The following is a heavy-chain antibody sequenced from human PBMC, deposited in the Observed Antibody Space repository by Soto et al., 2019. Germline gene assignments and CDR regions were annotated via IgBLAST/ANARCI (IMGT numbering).Heavy chain of an antibody. CDR3: ARGNYGYDY. V-gene: IGHV3-74*01. D-gene: IGHD4-17*01. CDR1: GYRFSSYW. CDR2: INSDGSTT. Sequence: GGSLRLFCVASGYRFSSYWLYWVCQAPGKGLVWVSLINSDGSTTSYADSVKGRFTSPKDNAKNTLYLQMNTLRVDDTALYSCARGNYGYDYWGQGTLVTVSS. J-gene: IGHJ4*02.